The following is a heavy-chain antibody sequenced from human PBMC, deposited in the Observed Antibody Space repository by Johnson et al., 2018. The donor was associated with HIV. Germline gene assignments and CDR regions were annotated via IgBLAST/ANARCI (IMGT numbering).Heavy chain of an antibody. Sequence: VQLVESGGGLVQPGRSLRLSCAAFGFTFDDYAMHWVRQAPGKGLEWVSGISWNSGSIGYADSVKARFTISRDNAKNSLYLQMNSLRAEDTALYYCAKCFDSGSYWEGDAFDIWGQGTMVTVSS. CDR1: GFTFDDYA. D-gene: IGHD1-26*01. J-gene: IGHJ3*02. CDR2: ISWNSGSI. V-gene: IGHV3-9*01. CDR3: AKCFDSGSYWEGDAFDI.